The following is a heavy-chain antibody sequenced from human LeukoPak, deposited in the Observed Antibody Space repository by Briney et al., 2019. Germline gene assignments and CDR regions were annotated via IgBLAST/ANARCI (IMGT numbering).Heavy chain of an antibody. Sequence: SVKVSCKASGVTFSSYAISRVRQAHGQGLEWMGGIIPIFGTANYAQKFQGRVTITADESTSTAYMELSSLRSEDMAVYYCARVDISLGVGGAFDIWGQGTMVTLPS. J-gene: IGHJ3*02. CDR1: GVTFSSYA. V-gene: IGHV1-69*01. CDR2: IIPIFGTA. CDR3: ARVDISLGVGGAFDI. D-gene: IGHD3-3*01.